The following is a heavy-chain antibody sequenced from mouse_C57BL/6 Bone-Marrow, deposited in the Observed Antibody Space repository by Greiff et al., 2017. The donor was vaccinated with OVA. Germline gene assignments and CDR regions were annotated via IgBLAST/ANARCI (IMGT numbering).Heavy chain of an antibody. V-gene: IGHV1-50*01. J-gene: IGHJ3*01. D-gene: IGHD1-1*01. CDR1: GYTFTSYW. CDR2: IDPSDSYT. Sequence: VQLQQPGAELVKPGASVKLSCTASGYTFTSYWMQWVKQRPGQGLEWIGEIDPSDSYTNYNQKFKGKATLTVDTSSSTAYMQLSSLTSEDSAVYYCARDGSFFAYWGQGTLVTVSA. CDR3: ARDGSFFAY.